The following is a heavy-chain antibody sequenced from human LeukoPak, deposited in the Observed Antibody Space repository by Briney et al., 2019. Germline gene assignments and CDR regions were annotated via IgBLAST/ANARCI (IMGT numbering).Heavy chain of an antibody. CDR2: IYYSGSS. CDR3: ARLVYDDLYYFDF. CDR1: DGSISSGDYY. D-gene: IGHD3-3*01. Sequence: SETLSLTCTVSDGSISSGDYYWSWIRQPPGRGLEWIGYIYYSGSSYYNPSLKSRVAMSVDTSKNQFSLKLRSVTAADSAVYFCARLVYDDLYYFDFWGQGTLVTVSS. V-gene: IGHV4-30-4*01. J-gene: IGHJ4*02.